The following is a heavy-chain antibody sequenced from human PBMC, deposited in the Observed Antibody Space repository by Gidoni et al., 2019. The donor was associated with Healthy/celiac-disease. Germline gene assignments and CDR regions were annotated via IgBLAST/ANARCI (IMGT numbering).Heavy chain of an antibody. J-gene: IGHJ4*02. D-gene: IGHD3-10*01. CDR1: GFTFDDYA. CDR2: ISWNSGSI. Sequence: EVLLVESGGGLVQPGRSLRLSCAASGFTFDDYAMHWVRQAPGKGLEWVSGISWNSGSIGYADSVKGRFTISRDNAKNSLYLQMNSLRAEDTALYYCAKGGRGLRSPDYWGQGTLVTVSS. CDR3: AKGGRGLRSPDY. V-gene: IGHV3-9*01.